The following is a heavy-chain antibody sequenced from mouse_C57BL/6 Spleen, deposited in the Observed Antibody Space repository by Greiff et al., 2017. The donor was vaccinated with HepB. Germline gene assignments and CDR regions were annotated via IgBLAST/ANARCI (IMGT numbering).Heavy chain of an antibody. V-gene: IGHV1-64*01. J-gene: IGHJ2*01. CDR1: GYTFTSYW. CDR3: ERSDYYGSSYRSPYYFDY. CDR2: IHPNSGST. D-gene: IGHD1-1*01. Sequence: QVHVKQPGAELVKPGASVKLSCKASGYTFTSYWMHWVKQRPGQGLEWIGMIHPNSGSTNYNEKFKSKATLTVDKSSSTAYMQLSSLTSEDSAVYYGERSDYYGSSYRSPYYFDYWGQGTTLTVSS.